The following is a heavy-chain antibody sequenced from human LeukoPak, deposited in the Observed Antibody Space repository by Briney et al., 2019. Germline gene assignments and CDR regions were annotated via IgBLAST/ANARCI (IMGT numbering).Heavy chain of an antibody. V-gene: IGHV1-2*04. CDR1: GYTFTGYY. CDR3: ARGRKDIVATMDDY. CDR2: INPNSGGT. D-gene: IGHD5-12*01. Sequence: GASVKVSCKASGYTFTGYYMHWVRQAPGQGLEWMGWINPNSGGTNYAQKFQGWVTMTRDTSISTAYMELSRLRSDDTAVYYCARGRKDIVATMDDYWGQGTLVTVSS. J-gene: IGHJ4*02.